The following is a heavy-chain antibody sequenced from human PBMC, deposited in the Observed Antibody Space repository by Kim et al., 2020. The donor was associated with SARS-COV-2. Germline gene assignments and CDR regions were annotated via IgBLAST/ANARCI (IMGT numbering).Heavy chain of an antibody. CDR2: IYSGGST. D-gene: IGHD6-13*01. CDR3: ARLVVDSSSWGGFDP. J-gene: IGHJ5*02. V-gene: IGHV3-53*04. Sequence: GGSLRLSCAASGFTVSSNYMSWVRQAPGKGLEWVAVIYSGGSTYYADSVKGRFTISRHNSKNTLYLQMNRLRAEDTAVYYCARLVVDSSSWGGFDPWGQG. CDR1: GFTVSSNY.